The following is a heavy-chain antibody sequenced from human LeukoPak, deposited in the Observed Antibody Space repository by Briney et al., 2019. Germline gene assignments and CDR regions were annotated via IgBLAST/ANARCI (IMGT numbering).Heavy chain of an antibody. CDR1: GFAFSTYS. V-gene: IGHV3-48*01. D-gene: IGHD6-13*01. J-gene: IGHJ4*02. CDR2: ISPSGTTI. CDR3: AAAGDY. Sequence: GGSLRLSCAASGFAFSTYSMNWVCQAPGKGLEWLSFISPSGTTIYYADSVKGRFTISRDDAKNSLYLQMNSLRAEDTAVYFCAAAGDYWGQGILVTVSS.